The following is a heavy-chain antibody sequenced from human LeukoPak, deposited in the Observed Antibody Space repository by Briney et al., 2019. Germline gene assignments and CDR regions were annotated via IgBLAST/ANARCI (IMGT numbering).Heavy chain of an antibody. V-gene: IGHV4-4*07. CDR3: ARAPPGGYYDSSGYYYVSGPLYYFDY. Sequence: TSETLSLTCTVSGGSISSYYWSWIRQPAGKGLEWIGRIYTSGSTNYNPSLKSRVTMSVDTSKNQFSLKLSSVTAADTAVYYCARAPPGGYYDSSGYYYVSGPLYYFDYWGQGTLVTVSS. J-gene: IGHJ4*02. CDR1: GGSISSYY. CDR2: IYTSGST. D-gene: IGHD3-22*01.